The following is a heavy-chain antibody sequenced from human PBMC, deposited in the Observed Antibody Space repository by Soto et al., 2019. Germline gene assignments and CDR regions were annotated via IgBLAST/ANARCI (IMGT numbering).Heavy chain of an antibody. CDR3: ARASGGYCSGGRCYFDY. CDR1: GYTFTSYY. Sequence: QVQLVQSGAEVKKPGASVKLSCKASGYTFTSYYIHWVRQAPGQGLEWLGIINPSGAGTGYAQKFQGRVTMTRDTSTNIVYMELSSLRSEDTAVYYCARASGGYCSGGRCYFDYWGQGTLVTVSS. D-gene: IGHD2-15*01. CDR2: INPSGAGT. V-gene: IGHV1-46*01. J-gene: IGHJ4*02.